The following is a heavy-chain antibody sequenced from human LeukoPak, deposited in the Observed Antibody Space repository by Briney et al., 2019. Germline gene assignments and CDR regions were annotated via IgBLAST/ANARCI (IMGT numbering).Heavy chain of an antibody. CDR2: INHSGYT. D-gene: IGHD6-13*01. J-gene: IGHJ5*02. Sequence: SETLSLTCAVYGGSFSGYHWTWIRQPPGKGLEWIGEINHSGYTNYNPSVQSRVTISVDTSKTQFSLKLSSVTAADTAVYYCARRSSNYAVVDPWGQGTLVTVSS. V-gene: IGHV4-34*01. CDR1: GGSFSGYH. CDR3: ARRSSNYAVVDP.